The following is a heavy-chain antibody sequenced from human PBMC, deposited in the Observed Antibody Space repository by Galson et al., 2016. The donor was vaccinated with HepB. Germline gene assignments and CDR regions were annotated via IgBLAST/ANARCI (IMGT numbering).Heavy chain of an antibody. CDR2: ISTSGSST. D-gene: IGHD6-19*01. CDR3: AKEEGGWYGDWFDP. J-gene: IGHJ5*02. CDR1: GFAFSVYG. V-gene: IGHV3-23*01. Sequence: SLRLSCAASGFAFSVYGMTWVRQAPRKGLEWVSAISTSGSSTDYADSVKGRFTISRDNSKNPPYLQMNSLRAEDTAVYYCAKEEGGWYGDWFDPWGQGTLVTVSS.